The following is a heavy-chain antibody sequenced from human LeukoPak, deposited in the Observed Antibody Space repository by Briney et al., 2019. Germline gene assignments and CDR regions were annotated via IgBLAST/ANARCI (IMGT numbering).Heavy chain of an antibody. Sequence: PGGSLRLSCAASGFTFSSYSMNWVRQAPGKGLEWVSSISSSSSYIYYADSVKGRFTISRDNAKNSLYLQMNSLRAEDTAVYYCAGIMSSGWSGFDYWGQGTLVTVSS. V-gene: IGHV3-21*01. CDR1: GFTFSSYS. CDR3: AGIMSSGWSGFDY. CDR2: ISSSSSYI. D-gene: IGHD6-19*01. J-gene: IGHJ4*02.